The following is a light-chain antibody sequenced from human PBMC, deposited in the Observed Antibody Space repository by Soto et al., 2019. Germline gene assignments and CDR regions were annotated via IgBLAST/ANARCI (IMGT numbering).Light chain of an antibody. J-gene: IGKJ5*01. CDR1: QSISTY. CDR3: QQSYMDPIT. CDR2: DAS. Sequence: DIQMTQYPSSLSASVGNRVTITCRASQSISTYLNWYQKKPGKAPNLLIYDASRLQSGVPSRFSGSGGGTDFTLSISSVQPEDFATYFCQQSYMDPITFGQGTLLE. V-gene: IGKV1-39*01.